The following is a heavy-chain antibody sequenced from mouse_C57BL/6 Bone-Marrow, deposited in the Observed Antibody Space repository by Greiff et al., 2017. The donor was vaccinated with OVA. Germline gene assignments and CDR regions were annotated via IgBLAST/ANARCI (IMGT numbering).Heavy chain of an antibody. D-gene: IGHD5-1-1*01. Sequence: QVQLQQSGAELVRPGTSVKMSCKASGYTFTNYWIGWAKQRPGHGLEWIGDIYPGGGYTNYNQKFKGKATLTADKSSSTAYMQLSSLTSEDSAIYYGARSKIRGAMDYWGKGASVTVAS. CDR3: ARSKIRGAMDY. V-gene: IGHV1-63*01. CDR2: IYPGGGYT. J-gene: IGHJ4*01. CDR1: GYTFTNYW.